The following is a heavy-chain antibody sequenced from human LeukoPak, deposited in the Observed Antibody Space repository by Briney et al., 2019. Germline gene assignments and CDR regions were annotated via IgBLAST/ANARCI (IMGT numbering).Heavy chain of an antibody. CDR1: GFTFSSYW. D-gene: IGHD6-19*01. CDR2: VNSDGTNT. CDR3: ASGSGGYNFDY. Sequence: TGGSLRLSCAASGFTFSSYWMHWVRQTPGKGLLWVSHVNSDGTNTNYADSVKGRFTISRDNAKNTLYLQMSSLIAEDTAVYYCASGSGGYNFDYWGQGTLVTVSS. V-gene: IGHV3-74*01. J-gene: IGHJ4*02.